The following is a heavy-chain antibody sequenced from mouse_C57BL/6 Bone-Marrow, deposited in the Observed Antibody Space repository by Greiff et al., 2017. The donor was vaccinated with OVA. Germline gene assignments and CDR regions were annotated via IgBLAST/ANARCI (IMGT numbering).Heavy chain of an antibody. CDR2: ISSGGSYT. V-gene: IGHV5-6*01. CDR1: GFTFSSYG. CDR3: ARETGDY. J-gene: IGHJ4*01. Sequence: EVMLVESGGDLVKPGGSLKLSCAASGFTFSSYGMSWVRQTPDKRLEWVATISSGGSYTYYPDSVKGRFTISRDNAKNTLYLQMSSLKSEDTAMYYCARETGDYWGQGTSVTVSS. D-gene: IGHD4-1*01.